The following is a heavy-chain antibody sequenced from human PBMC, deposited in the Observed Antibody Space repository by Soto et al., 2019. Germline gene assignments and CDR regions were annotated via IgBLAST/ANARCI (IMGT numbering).Heavy chain of an antibody. CDR2: ISGGGGST. Sequence: PGGSLRLSCAASGFTFSSYAMSWVRQAPGRGLEWVSAISGGGGSTYYADSVKGRFTISRDNSKNTLYLQMNSLRAEDTAVYYCAIAGYCSSTSCYTPDIAAADPNWFDPWGQGTLVTVSS. CDR1: GFTFSSYA. CDR3: AIAGYCSSTSCYTPDIAAADPNWFDP. J-gene: IGHJ5*02. D-gene: IGHD2-2*02. V-gene: IGHV3-23*01.